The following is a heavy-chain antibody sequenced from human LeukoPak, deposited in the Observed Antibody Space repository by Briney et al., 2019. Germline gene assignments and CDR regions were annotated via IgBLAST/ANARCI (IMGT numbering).Heavy chain of an antibody. V-gene: IGHV1-2*02. J-gene: IGHJ3*02. CDR3: ARVSRATEDGAFDI. CDR2: INPNSGGT. Sequence: ASVKVSCKASGYTFTDYYMHWVRQAPGQGLEWMGWINPNSGGTNYAQKFQGRVTMTGDTSISTAYMELSRLRSDDTAVYYCARVSRATEDGAFDIWGQGTMVTVSS. D-gene: IGHD5-12*01. CDR1: GYTFTDYY.